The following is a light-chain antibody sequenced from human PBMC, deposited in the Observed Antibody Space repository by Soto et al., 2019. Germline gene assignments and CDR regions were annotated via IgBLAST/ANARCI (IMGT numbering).Light chain of an antibody. CDR3: ATWDDSLNGVL. CDR1: SSNIGRNV. Sequence: QSVLTQPPSASGTPGQRVTISCSGSSSNIGRNVVNWYQQLPGTAPKLLIYINNQRPSGVPDRCSGSKSCPSASLAISGLQSDDEADYYCATWDDSLNGVLFGGGTKLTVL. J-gene: IGLJ2*01. V-gene: IGLV1-44*01. CDR2: INN.